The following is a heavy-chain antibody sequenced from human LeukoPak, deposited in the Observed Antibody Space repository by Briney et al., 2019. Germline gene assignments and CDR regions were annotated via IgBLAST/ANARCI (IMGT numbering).Heavy chain of an antibody. CDR2: ISNSGANT. CDR1: GFTFSSYV. D-gene: IGHD5-24*01. J-gene: IGHJ4*02. CDR3: AKAGEEMAAILGYFDF. Sequence: GGSLRVSCAASGFTFSSYVMTCVRQAPGKGLEWVSTISNSGANTYYADSVQGRFTISRDNSKNTLYLQMNSLRAEDTAVYYCAKAGEEMAAILGYFDFWGQGTLVAVSS. V-gene: IGHV3-23*01.